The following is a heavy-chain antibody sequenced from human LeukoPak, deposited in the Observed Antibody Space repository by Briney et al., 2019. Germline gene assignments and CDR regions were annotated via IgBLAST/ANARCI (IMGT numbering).Heavy chain of an antibody. J-gene: IGHJ3*02. Sequence: GGSLRLFCAASGFTFSNFAMHWVRQAPGKGLEWVAVISYDGDNEYYADSVKGQFTISRDNSKNTLYLQMNSLRAEDTAVYYCARDYDLDAFDIWGQGTMVTVSS. V-gene: IGHV3-30-3*01. CDR3: ARDYDLDAFDI. CDR1: GFTFSNFA. CDR2: ISYDGDNE. D-gene: IGHD5-12*01.